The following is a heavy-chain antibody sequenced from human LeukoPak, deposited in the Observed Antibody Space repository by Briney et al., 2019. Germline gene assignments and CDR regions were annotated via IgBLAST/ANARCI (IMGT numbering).Heavy chain of an antibody. Sequence: KPSETLSLTCTVSGVSFTSFYWSWIRQPAGKGLEWIGRFFSSGNTNYNPSFKSRASISVDKSKNQFPLELTSLTAADTAGVYCARYSGIYGHDYWGQGPLVSVS. CDR1: GVSFTSFY. CDR2: FFSSGNT. D-gene: IGHD3-10*01. CDR3: ARYSGIYGHDY. J-gene: IGHJ4*02. V-gene: IGHV4-4*07.